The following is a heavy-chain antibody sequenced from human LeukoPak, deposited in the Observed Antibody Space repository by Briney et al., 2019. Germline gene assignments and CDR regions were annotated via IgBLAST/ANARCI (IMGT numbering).Heavy chain of an antibody. CDR2: IIPIFGTA. Sequence: SVKVSCKASGGTLSSYAISWVRQAPGQGLEWMGGIIPIFGTANYAQKFQGRVTITADESTSTAYMELSSLRSEDTAVYYCARVEMATSYFDYWGQGTLVTVSS. CDR3: ARVEMATSYFDY. J-gene: IGHJ4*02. D-gene: IGHD5-24*01. CDR1: GGTLSSYA. V-gene: IGHV1-69*13.